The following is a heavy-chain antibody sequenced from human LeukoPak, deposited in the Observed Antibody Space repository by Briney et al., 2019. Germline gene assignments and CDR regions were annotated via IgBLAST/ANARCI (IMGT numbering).Heavy chain of an antibody. J-gene: IGHJ5*02. Sequence: GGSLRLSCAASGFTFSSYEMTWVRQAPGKGLEWVSYISSSGSTIYYADSVKGRFTISRDNAKNSLYLQMNSLRAEDTAVYYCARSADYGDYVYWFDPWGQGTLVTVSS. CDR2: ISSSGSTI. CDR3: ARSADYGDYVYWFDP. D-gene: IGHD4-17*01. V-gene: IGHV3-48*03. CDR1: GFTFSSYE.